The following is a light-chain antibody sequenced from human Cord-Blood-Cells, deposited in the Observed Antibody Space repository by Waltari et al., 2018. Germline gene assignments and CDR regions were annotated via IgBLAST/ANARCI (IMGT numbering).Light chain of an antibody. CDR3: QQYYSTPYT. CDR1: QSVLYSSNNKNY. CDR2: WAS. J-gene: IGKJ2*01. V-gene: IGKV4-1*01. Sequence: DIVMTQSPDSLAVSLGERATINCKSSQSVLYSSNNKNYLAWYQQKPGQPPKLLIYWASTRESGVPDRFNGSGSGTDFTLTISSLQAEDVAVYYCQQYYSTPYTFGQVTKLEIK.